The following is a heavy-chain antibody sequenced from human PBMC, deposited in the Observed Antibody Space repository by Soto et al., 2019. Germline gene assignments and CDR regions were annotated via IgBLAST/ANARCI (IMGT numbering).Heavy chain of an antibody. V-gene: IGHV1-69*13. CDR2: IIPIFGTA. CDR3: ARDPEGWPSSGRSPDPRPYYYGMDV. D-gene: IGHD6-19*01. Sequence: ASVKVSCKASGGTFSSYAISWVRQAPGQGLEWMGGIIPIFGTANYAQKFQGRVTITADESTSTAYMEPSSLRSEDTAVYYCARDPEGWPSSGRSPDPRPYYYGMDVWGQGTTVTVSS. CDR1: GGTFSSYA. J-gene: IGHJ6*02.